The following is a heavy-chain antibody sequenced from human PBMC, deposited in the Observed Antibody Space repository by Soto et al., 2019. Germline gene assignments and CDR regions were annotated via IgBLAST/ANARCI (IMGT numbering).Heavy chain of an antibody. CDR1: GFTLSSYA. CDR3: AKGKPGVILSVPLER. J-gene: IGHJ4*02. D-gene: IGHD3-10*01. Sequence: EVQLLESGGGLVQPGGSLRLTCAVYGFTLSSYAMNWVRQAPGKGLEWVSGISGSDASTRYADSAKGRFTISRDNSKNTLYLQMNGLGVEDTAVYYCAKGKPGVILSVPLERWGQGSLVTVSS. V-gene: IGHV3-23*01. CDR2: ISGSDAST.